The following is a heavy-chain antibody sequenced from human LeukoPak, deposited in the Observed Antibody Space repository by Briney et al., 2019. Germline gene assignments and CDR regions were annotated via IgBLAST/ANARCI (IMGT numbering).Heavy chain of an antibody. V-gene: IGHV4-4*07. CDR1: GGSISSYY. D-gene: IGHD6-6*01. Sequence: SETLSLTCTVSGGSISSYYWSWIRQPAGKGLEWIGRIYTSGSTNYNPSLKSRVTMSVDTSKNQFSLKLSSVTAADTAVYYCARDRGIAARPVNRAWYFGLWGRGTLVTVSS. J-gene: IGHJ2*01. CDR2: IYTSGST. CDR3: ARDRGIAARPVNRAWYFGL.